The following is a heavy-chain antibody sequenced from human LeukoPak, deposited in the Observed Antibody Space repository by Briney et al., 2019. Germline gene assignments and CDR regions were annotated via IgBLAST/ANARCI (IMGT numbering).Heavy chain of an antibody. CDR1: GGSFSGYY. J-gene: IGHJ6*02. CDR3: ARGCFRRAAAYYYYYGMDV. CDR2: INHSGST. V-gene: IGHV4-34*01. D-gene: IGHD6-13*01. Sequence: SETLSLTCAVYGGSFSGYYWSWIRQPPGKGLEWIGEINHSGSTNYNPSLKSRVTISVDTSKNQFSLKLSSVTAADTAVYYCARGCFRRAAAYYYYYGMDVWAKGPRSPSP.